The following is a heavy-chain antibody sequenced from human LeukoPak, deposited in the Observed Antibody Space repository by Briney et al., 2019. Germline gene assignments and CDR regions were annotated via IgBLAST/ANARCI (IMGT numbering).Heavy chain of an antibody. Sequence: PSETLSLTCTVSGGSISSHYWSWIRQPPGKGLEWIGYIYYSGSTNYNPSPKSRVTISVDTSKNQFSLKLSSVTAADTAVYYCARAPSEWLRFIWFDPWGQGTLVTVSS. CDR3: ARAPSEWLRFIWFDP. V-gene: IGHV4-59*11. D-gene: IGHD5-12*01. CDR2: IYYSGST. CDR1: GGSISSHY. J-gene: IGHJ5*02.